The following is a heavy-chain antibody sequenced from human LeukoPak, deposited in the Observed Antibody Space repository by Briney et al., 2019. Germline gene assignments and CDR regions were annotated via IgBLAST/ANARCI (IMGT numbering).Heavy chain of an antibody. V-gene: IGHV1-2*02. Sequence: GASVKVSCKASGYTFTGYYMHWVRQAPGQGLEWMGWINPNSGGTNYAQKFQGRVTMTRDTSISTAYMELSRLRSDDTAVYHCARVGEYSSSSGWFDPWGQGTLVTVSS. CDR1: GYTFTGYY. CDR2: INPNSGGT. CDR3: ARVGEYSSSSGWFDP. J-gene: IGHJ5*02. D-gene: IGHD6-6*01.